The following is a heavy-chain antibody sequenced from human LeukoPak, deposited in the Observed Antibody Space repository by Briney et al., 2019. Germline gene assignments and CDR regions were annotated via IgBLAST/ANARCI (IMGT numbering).Heavy chain of an antibody. Sequence: GGSRRLSCAASGFTFSSYGMHWVRQAPGKGLEWVAFIRYDGGNQYYASSVKGRFTISRDNSKNTLYLQMNSLRAEDTAVYYCAKARADYGDYIHDYYYYMDVWGKGTTVTISS. D-gene: IGHD4-17*01. V-gene: IGHV3-30*02. J-gene: IGHJ6*03. CDR2: IRYDGGNQ. CDR1: GFTFSSYG. CDR3: AKARADYGDYIHDYYYYMDV.